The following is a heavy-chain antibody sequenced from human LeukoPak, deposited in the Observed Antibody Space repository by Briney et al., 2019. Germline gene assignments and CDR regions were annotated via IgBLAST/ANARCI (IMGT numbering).Heavy chain of an antibody. D-gene: IGHD3-16*02. CDR3: ARDLYDYVWGSYRGHNWFDP. CDR1: GGSISSSSYY. V-gene: IGHV4-39*02. Sequence: SETLSLTCTVSGGSISSSSYYWGWIRQPPGKGLEWIGSIYYSGSTYYNPSLKSRVTISVDTSKNQFSLKLSSVTAADTAVYYCARDLYDYVWGSYRGHNWFDPWGQGTLVTVSS. CDR2: IYYSGST. J-gene: IGHJ5*02.